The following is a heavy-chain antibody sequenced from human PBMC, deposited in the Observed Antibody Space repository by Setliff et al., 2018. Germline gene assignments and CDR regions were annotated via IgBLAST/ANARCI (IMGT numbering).Heavy chain of an antibody. D-gene: IGHD7-27*01. CDR1: GFTFSSYS. J-gene: IGHJ4*02. CDR2: ISLSSTTI. CDR3: VRDLHWGFDY. V-gene: IGHV3-48*01. Sequence: GGSLRLSCAASGFTFSSYSMNWVRQAPGKGLEWVSYISLSSTTIYYADSVKGRFTISRDNVKNSLFLQMNSLRAEDTAVYYCVRDLHWGFDYWGLGTLVTVSS.